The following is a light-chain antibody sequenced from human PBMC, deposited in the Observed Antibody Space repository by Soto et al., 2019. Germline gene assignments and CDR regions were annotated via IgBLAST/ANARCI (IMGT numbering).Light chain of an antibody. V-gene: IGKV1-5*03. Sequence: DIQMTQSPSTLSASVGDRVTITCRASQSISSWLAWYQQKPGKAPKLLIYKASSLESGDPSRFSGSGSGTEFTLTISSLQPDDFATYYCQQYNSYSGLTFGGGTKVEIK. CDR2: KAS. J-gene: IGKJ4*01. CDR3: QQYNSYSGLT. CDR1: QSISSW.